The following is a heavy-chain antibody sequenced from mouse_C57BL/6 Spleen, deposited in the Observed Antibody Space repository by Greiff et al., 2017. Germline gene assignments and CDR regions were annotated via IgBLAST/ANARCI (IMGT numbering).Heavy chain of an antibody. J-gene: IGHJ3*01. CDR3: ARTYYSNYVFAY. V-gene: IGHV1-61*01. CDR2: IYPSDSET. Sequence: QVQLKQPGAELVRPGYSVKLSCKASGYTFTSYWMDWVKQRPGQGLEWIGNIYPSDSETHYNQKFKDKATLTVDKSSSTAYMQLSSLTSEDSAVYYCARTYYSNYVFAYWGQGTLVTVSA. D-gene: IGHD2-5*01. CDR1: GYTFTSYW.